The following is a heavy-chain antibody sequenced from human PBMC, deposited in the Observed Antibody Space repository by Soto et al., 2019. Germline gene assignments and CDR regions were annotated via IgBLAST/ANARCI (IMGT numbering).Heavy chain of an antibody. V-gene: IGHV1-18*04. J-gene: IGHJ1*01. CDR3: ARESDCGSDCYSPAEYSHH. D-gene: IGHD2-21*02. CDR2: ISAYNGKT. CDR1: GYTFSNYG. Sequence: QVQLVQSGAEVKKPGASVKVSCKASGYTFSNYGISWVRQAPGQGLEWMAWISAYNGKTYYTPSLQGRVTMTTDTSTSTAYMELRILTSDDTAVYYCARESDCGSDCYSPAEYSHHWGQGTLVTVSS.